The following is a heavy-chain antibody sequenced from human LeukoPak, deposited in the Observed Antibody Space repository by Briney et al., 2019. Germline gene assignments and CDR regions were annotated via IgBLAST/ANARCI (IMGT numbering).Heavy chain of an antibody. V-gene: IGHV1-69*13. Sequence: SVKVSCKASGYTFTGYYMHWVRQAPGQGLEWMGGIIPIFGTANYAQKFQGRVTITADESTSTAYMELSSLRSEDTAVYYCASTAILGYCSSTSCPYYYYMDVWGKGTTVTISS. CDR2: IIPIFGTA. J-gene: IGHJ6*03. CDR1: GYTFTGYY. CDR3: ASTAILGYCSSTSCPYYYYMDV. D-gene: IGHD2-2*01.